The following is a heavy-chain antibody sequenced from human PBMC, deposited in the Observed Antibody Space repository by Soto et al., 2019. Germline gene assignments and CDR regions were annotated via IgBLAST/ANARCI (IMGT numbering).Heavy chain of an antibody. J-gene: IGHJ6*03. Sequence: GGSLRLSCAASGFTFSSYGMHWVRQAPGKGPEWVAVIWYDGSNKYYADSVKGRFTISRDNSKNTLYLQMNSLRAEDTAVYYCARFSQGRRYCSSTSCYFPRKYCMDVWGKGTTVTVSS. CDR2: IWYDGSNK. CDR1: GFTFSSYG. D-gene: IGHD2-2*01. CDR3: ARFSQGRRYCSSTSCYFPRKYCMDV. V-gene: IGHV3-33*01.